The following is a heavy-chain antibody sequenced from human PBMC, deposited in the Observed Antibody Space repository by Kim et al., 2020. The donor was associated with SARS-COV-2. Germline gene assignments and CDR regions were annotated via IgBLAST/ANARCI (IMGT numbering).Heavy chain of an antibody. CDR2: IYYSGST. Sequence: SETLSLTCTVSGGSISSYYWSWIRQPPGKGLEWIGYIYYSGSTNYNPSLKSRVTISVDTSKNQFSLKLSSVTAADTAVYYCARDGAGDILTGYPHVDAFDIWGQGTMVTVSS. D-gene: IGHD3-9*01. CDR1: GGSISSYY. J-gene: IGHJ3*02. CDR3: ARDGAGDILTGYPHVDAFDI. V-gene: IGHV4-59*01.